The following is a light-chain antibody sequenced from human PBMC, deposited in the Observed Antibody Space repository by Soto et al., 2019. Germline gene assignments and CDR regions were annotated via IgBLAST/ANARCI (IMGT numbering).Light chain of an antibody. Sequence: EMVWTQSPGTLSLSPGERATLSCSATQSVSSSYLAWYQQKPGQAPRLLIYDSSSRATGSPDRFSGSGSGTHCTLIICRLEHEYFAVYYCHQYGSSPLFTFGPGTKVDIK. CDR3: HQYGSSPLFT. CDR2: DSS. J-gene: IGKJ3*01. V-gene: IGKV3-20*01. CDR1: QSVSSSY.